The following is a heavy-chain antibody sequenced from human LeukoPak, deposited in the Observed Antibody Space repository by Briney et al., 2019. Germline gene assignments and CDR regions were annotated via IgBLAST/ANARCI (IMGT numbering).Heavy chain of an antibody. J-gene: IGHJ4*02. CDR2: IGGGNGRT. D-gene: IGHD2-21*02. Sequence: GSVKVSCKASGYDFTKYGVQWVRQAPGQRLEWVGGIGGGNGRTKYSQDFQGRVTISRDTSASIAYMELSSLRSDDMAVYYCARGIWSTTLTAYYLDYWGQGTLVTVSS. V-gene: IGHV1-3*03. CDR3: ARGIWSTTLTAYYLDY. CDR1: GYDFTKYG.